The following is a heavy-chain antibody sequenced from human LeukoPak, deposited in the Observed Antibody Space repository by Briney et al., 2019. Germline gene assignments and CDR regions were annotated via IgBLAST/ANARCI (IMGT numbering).Heavy chain of an antibody. CDR2: IKSDGSEK. J-gene: IGHJ4*02. D-gene: IGHD6-19*01. Sequence: PGGSLRLSCAASGFIFSRYWMSWFRQAPGKGLEWVAYIKSDGSEKYYVDSVKGRFTISRDNAKNSLYLQMNSLRDDDTAVYYCTRDRVAGFWGQGTLVAVSS. V-gene: IGHV3-7*01. CDR3: TRDRVAGF. CDR1: GFIFSRYW.